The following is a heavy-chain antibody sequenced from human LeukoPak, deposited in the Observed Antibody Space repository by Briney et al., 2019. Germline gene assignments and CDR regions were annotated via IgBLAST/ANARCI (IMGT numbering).Heavy chain of an antibody. CDR1: GYTFTSYG. J-gene: IGHJ4*02. D-gene: IGHD3-22*01. V-gene: IGHV1-18*01. CDR2: ISAYNGNT. Sequence: ASVKVSCKASGYTFTSYGISWLRQAPGQGLEWMGWISAYNGNTNYARKLQGRVTMTTDTSTSTAYMELRSLRSDDTAVYYCARDGYYYDSSGYYPSWYWGQGTLVTVSS. CDR3: ARDGYYYDSSGYYPSWY.